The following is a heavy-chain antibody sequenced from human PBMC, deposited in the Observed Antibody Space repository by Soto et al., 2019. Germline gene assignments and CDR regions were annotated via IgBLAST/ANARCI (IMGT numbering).Heavy chain of an antibody. CDR1: GGSFSGYY. D-gene: IGHD1-26*01. Sequence: TLSLTCAVYGGSFSGYYWSWIRQPPGKGLEWIGEINHTGSTNYNPSLKSRVTISLDTSKNQFSLKLISVTAADTALYYCARIVPGYYGMDVWGQGTTVTVSS. J-gene: IGHJ6*02. V-gene: IGHV4-34*01. CDR3: ARIVPGYYGMDV. CDR2: INHTGST.